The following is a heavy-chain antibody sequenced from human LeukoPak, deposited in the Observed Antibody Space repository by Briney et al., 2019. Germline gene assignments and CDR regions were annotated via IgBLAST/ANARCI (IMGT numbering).Heavy chain of an antibody. CDR2: IRYDGNNK. J-gene: IGHJ4*02. CDR3: ATEVGSGWSLQY. D-gene: IGHD6-19*01. V-gene: IGHV3-30*02. Sequence: GGSLRLSCAASGFTSSSYGMHWVRQAPGKGLEWVAFIRYDGNNKYYADSVKGRFTISRDDSKNTLYLQMNSLRAEDTAVYYCATEVGSGWSLQYWGQGTLVTVSS. CDR1: GFTSSSYG.